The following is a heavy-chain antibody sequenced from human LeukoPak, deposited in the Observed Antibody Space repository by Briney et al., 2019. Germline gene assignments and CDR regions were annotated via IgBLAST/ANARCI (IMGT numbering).Heavy chain of an antibody. CDR1: GFTFSSYA. Sequence: GGSLRLSCAASGFTFSSYAKSWVRQAPGKGLEWVSAINGSGGSTYYADSVKGRFTIPRDNSKNTLYLQMNSLRAEDTAVYYCAMDHIVVVPAATFDYWGQGTLVTVSS. V-gene: IGHV3-23*01. CDR2: INGSGGST. D-gene: IGHD2-2*01. CDR3: AMDHIVVVPAATFDY. J-gene: IGHJ4*02.